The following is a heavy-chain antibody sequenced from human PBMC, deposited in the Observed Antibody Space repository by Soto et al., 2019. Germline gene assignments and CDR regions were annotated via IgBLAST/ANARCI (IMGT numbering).Heavy chain of an antibody. CDR3: SRPVNYYYYYMDV. CDR2: INYSGST. V-gene: IGHV4-39*01. J-gene: IGHJ6*03. CDR1: GGSISSSTSY. Sequence: QLQLQESGPGLVKPSETLSLTCTVSGGSISSSTSYWGWIRQSPGKGLEWIGSINYSGSTYYSPSLKSRVTISADTSKNQFSLKLSSVTAADTAVYYCSRPVNYYYYYMDVWGKGTMVTVSS.